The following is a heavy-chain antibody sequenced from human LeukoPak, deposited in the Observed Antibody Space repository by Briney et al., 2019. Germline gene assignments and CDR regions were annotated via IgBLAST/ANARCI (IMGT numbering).Heavy chain of an antibody. CDR3: ARDPRYPYQYQSDDGGFSLDY. V-gene: IGHV3-23*01. J-gene: IGHJ4*02. CDR2: ISGSGGST. CDR1: GFTFSGYA. Sequence: PGGSLRLSCAASGFTFSGYAMSWVRQAPGKGLEWVSAISGSGGSTYYADSVKGRFTISRDNSKSTLYLQMNSLRGEDTAVYYCARDPRYPYQYQSDDGGFSLDYWGQGTLVTVSS. D-gene: IGHD2-15*01.